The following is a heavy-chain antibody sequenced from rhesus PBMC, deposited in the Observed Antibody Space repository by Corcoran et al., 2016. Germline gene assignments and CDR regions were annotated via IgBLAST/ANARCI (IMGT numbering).Heavy chain of an antibody. V-gene: IGHV5-2*01. D-gene: IGHD2-21*01. CDR1: GYSFTSYW. CDR2: LNPRDSET. J-gene: IGHJ4*01. CDR3: AKGGQYGFDY. Sequence: EVQLVQSGAEVKRPGESLKISCKTSGYSFTSYWISWVRQMPGKGLEWMGALNPRDSETKDSPAFQGKVTISDDKSITTAYLQWSSLKASDSATYYCAKGGQYGFDYWGQGVLVTVSS.